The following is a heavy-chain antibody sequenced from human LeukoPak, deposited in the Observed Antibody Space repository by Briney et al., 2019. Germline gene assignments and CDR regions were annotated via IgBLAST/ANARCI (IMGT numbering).Heavy chain of an antibody. V-gene: IGHV3-7*01. D-gene: IGHD3-22*01. J-gene: IGHJ6*02. CDR1: GFTFGTHW. CDR2: IKQDGSDE. Sequence: GGSLRLSCSASGFTFGTHWMSWVRQAPGKGLEWVANIKQDGSDEYYVDSVKGRFTISRDNAKNSLYLQMNSLRAEDTAVYYCAREIPDYYDSSGLYYYYGMDVWGQGTTVTVSS. CDR3: AREIPDYYDSSGLYYYYGMDV.